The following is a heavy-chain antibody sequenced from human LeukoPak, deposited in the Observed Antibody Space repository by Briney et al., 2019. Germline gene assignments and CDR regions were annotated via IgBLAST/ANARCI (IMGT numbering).Heavy chain of an antibody. CDR1: GFTFTTYS. CDR2: ISSSGSTI. J-gene: IGHJ5*02. V-gene: IGHV3-48*04. CDR3: ARDSGSLGGVDP. Sequence: GGSLRLSCEASGFTFTTYSMTWVRQAPGKGLEWVSYISSSGSTIYYADSVKGRFTISRDNAKNSLYLQMNSLRAEDTAAYYCARDSGSLGGVDPWGQGTLVTVSS. D-gene: IGHD1-26*01.